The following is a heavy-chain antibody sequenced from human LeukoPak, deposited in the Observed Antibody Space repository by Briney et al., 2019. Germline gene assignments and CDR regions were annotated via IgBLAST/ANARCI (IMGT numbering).Heavy chain of an antibody. V-gene: IGHV1-18*04. CDR2: ISAYNGNT. Sequence: ASVKVSCKASGYTFTSNYIHWVRQAPGQGLEWMGWISAYNGNTNYAQKLQGRVTMTTDTSTSTAYMELRSLRSDDTAVYYCAREDTAMVIGYWGQGTLVTVSS. D-gene: IGHD5-18*01. CDR3: AREDTAMVIGY. CDR1: GYTFTSNY. J-gene: IGHJ4*02.